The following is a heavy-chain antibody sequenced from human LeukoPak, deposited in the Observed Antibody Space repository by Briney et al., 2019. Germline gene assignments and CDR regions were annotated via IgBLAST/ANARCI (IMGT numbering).Heavy chain of an antibody. V-gene: IGHV4-39*07. CDR3: ARGLWFGDENPPYFDY. CDR2: IFYSGST. J-gene: IGHJ4*02. D-gene: IGHD3-10*01. CDR1: GGSISTSSYY. Sequence: SETLSLTCTVSGGSISTSSYYWGWVRQPPGKGLEWIGNIFYSGSTYYSPSLKSRVTISIDTSKNQFSLKLSSVTAADTAVYYCARGLWFGDENPPYFDYWGQGTLVTVSS.